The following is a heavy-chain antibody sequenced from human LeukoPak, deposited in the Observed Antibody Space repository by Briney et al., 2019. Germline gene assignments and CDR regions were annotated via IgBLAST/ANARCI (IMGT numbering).Heavy chain of an antibody. CDR3: ATDGTTGAFDI. J-gene: IGHJ3*02. Sequence: ASVKVSCKASGYTFTSYYMHWVRQAPGQGLEWMGIINPSGGSTSYAQKFQGRVTMTRDTSTSTVYMELSSLRSEDTAVYYCATDGTTGAFDIWGQGTMVTVSS. D-gene: IGHD1-7*01. CDR2: INPSGGST. V-gene: IGHV1-46*01. CDR1: GYTFTSYY.